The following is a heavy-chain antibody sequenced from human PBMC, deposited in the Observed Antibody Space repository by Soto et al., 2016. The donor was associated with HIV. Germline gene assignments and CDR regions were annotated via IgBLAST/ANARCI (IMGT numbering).Heavy chain of an antibody. CDR2: IDGPTFNT. Sequence: EVQLFESGGGLLQPGGSLRLSCTASGFTFSHYSMSWVRQAPGKGLEWVSTIDGPTFNTHYADSVKGRFTISRDNSKDTLYLQMNSLRAEDTAVYYCTTWLASHFDYWGRGTGSPSPQ. CDR3: TTWLASHFDY. J-gene: IGHJ4*02. V-gene: IGHV3-23*01. D-gene: IGHD3-10*01. CDR1: GFTFSHYS.